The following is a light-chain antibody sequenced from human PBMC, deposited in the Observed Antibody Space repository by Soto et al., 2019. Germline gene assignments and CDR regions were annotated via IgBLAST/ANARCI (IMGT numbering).Light chain of an antibody. V-gene: IGLV2-14*01. CDR1: SSDVGGYNY. CDR2: DIS. Sequence: QSALTQPASVSGSPGQSITISCTGTSSDVGGYNYVSWYQQHPGKAPKLMIYDISNRPSGVSNRFSGSKSGNTASLTISGLQDDDEADYYCSSYTSSSPRVFGTGTKLTVL. J-gene: IGLJ1*01. CDR3: SSYTSSSPRV.